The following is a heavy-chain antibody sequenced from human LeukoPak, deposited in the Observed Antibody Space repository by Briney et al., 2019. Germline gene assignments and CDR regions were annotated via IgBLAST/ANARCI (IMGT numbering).Heavy chain of an antibody. J-gene: IGHJ4*02. CDR1: GFTFSSYG. D-gene: IGHD2-21*02. Sequence: GRSLRLSCAASGFTFSSYGMHWVRQAPGKGLEWVAVIWYDGSNKYYADSVKGRFTISRDNSKNTLYLQMNSLRAEDTAVYYCARDPMVVTADYYFDYWGQGTLVTVSS. CDR2: IWYDGSNK. V-gene: IGHV3-33*01. CDR3: ARDPMVVTADYYFDY.